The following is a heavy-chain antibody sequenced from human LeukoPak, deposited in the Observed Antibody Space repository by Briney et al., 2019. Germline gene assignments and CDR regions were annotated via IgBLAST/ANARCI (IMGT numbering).Heavy chain of an antibody. J-gene: IGHJ1*01. D-gene: IGHD3-3*02. Sequence: HPGGSLRLSCAASGFTFSSYGMHWVRQAPGKGLEWVAVIWYDGSNKFYADSVKGRFTISRDNSKNTLYLQMNSLRAEDTAVYYYAKGRGAFDIGDWGQRTLVT. V-gene: IGHV3-33*06. CDR2: IWYDGSNK. CDR1: GFTFSSYG. CDR3: AKGRGAFDIGD.